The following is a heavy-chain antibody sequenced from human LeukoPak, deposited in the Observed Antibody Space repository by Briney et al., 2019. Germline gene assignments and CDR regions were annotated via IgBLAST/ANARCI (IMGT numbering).Heavy chain of an antibody. V-gene: IGHV3-23*01. D-gene: IGHD1-26*01. Sequence: GGSLRLSCAASGFTFSNNAMSWVRQAPGKGLEWVSATSTSGGSAYYADSVKGRFTVSRDNAKNSLYLQMDSLRAEDTAVYYCARDPSGTYYPRVSGALDIWGQGTMVTVSS. CDR3: ARDPSGTYYPRVSGALDI. CDR2: TSTSGGSA. CDR1: GFTFSNNA. J-gene: IGHJ3*02.